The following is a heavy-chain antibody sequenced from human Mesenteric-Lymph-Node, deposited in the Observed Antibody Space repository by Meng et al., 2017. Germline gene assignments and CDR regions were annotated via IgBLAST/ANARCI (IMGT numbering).Heavy chain of an antibody. CDR3: ARDSITIFGVVIPSDY. CDR1: EFIFSNYW. V-gene: IGHV3-7*01. D-gene: IGHD3-3*01. Sequence: GESLKISCVVSEFIFSNYWMSWVRQAPGKGLEWVANIKPSGREGFYVDSVKGRFTISRDNAKNSLYLQMNSLRAEDTAVYYCARDSITIFGVVIPSDYWGQGTLVTVSS. J-gene: IGHJ4*02. CDR2: IKPSGREG.